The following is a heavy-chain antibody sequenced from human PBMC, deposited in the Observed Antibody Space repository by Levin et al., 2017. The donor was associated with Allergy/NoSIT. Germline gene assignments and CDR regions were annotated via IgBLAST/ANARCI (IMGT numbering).Heavy chain of an antibody. V-gene: IGHV3-15*01. J-gene: IGHJ4*02. CDR2: IKSKADGGTT. CDR3: TTYSSSWYYFDY. D-gene: IGHD6-13*01. Sequence: KGLEWVGRIKSKADGGTTEYAAPVKGRFTISRDDSKNTLYLQMNSLKTEDTAVYVCTTYSSSWYYFDYWGQGTLVNVST.